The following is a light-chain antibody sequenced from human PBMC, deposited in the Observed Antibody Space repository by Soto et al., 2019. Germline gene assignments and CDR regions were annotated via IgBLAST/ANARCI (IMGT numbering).Light chain of an antibody. V-gene: IGLV2-11*01. CDR3: CSYAGSYTWV. CDR1: SSDVGDYNY. J-gene: IGLJ3*02. Sequence: QSALTQPRSVSGSPGQSVTISCTGTSSDVGDYNYVSWYQQHPGKAPKLLIYAVNMRPSGVPDRFSGSKSGNTASLTISGLQAEDDADDSCCSYAGSYTWVFGGGTKLTVL. CDR2: AVN.